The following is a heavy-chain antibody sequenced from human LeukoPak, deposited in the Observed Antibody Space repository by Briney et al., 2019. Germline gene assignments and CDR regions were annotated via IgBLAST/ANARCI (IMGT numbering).Heavy chain of an antibody. CDR1: GVSITSYSHN. CDR2: FHFSGAI. D-gene: IGHD3-22*01. CDR3: ARRYEGSGYAYDY. V-gene: IGHV4-39*01. J-gene: IGHJ4*02. Sequence: SETLSLTCTVSGVSITSYSHNYDWIRQPPGKGLEWIGGFHFSGAINYNPSLKSRVTIFVDTSKKQISLKPNSVTAADTAVYYCARRYEGSGYAYDYWGQGILVTVPS.